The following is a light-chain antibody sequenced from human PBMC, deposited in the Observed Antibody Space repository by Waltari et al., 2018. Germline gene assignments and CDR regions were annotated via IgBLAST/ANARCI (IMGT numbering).Light chain of an antibody. J-gene: IGKJ1*01. CDR3: QQYHTYPWT. CDR1: QGVSTY. CDR2: AAS. V-gene: IGKV1-8*01. Sequence: AIRMTQSPASLSASTGDRFTISCRASQGVSTYLAWYQQKPGKAPSLLIYAASTLESGVPSKFSGSGSGTDFTLTISCLQSEDFATYYCQQYHTYPWTFGQGTKVEI.